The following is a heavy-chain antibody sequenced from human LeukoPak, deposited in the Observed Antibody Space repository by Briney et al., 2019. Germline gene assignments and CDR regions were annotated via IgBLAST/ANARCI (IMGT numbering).Heavy chain of an antibody. Sequence: ASVKVSCKTSGGTFNNSAISWVRQAPGQGLEWLGGIMPLFGTAGYAQKFQGRVTITKDESTRTVYLELTSLTSDDTAVYYCARDIHGDYGSGWFDPWGQGTLVSVSS. CDR3: ARDIHGDYGSGWFDP. V-gene: IGHV1-69*05. CDR1: GGTFNNSA. CDR2: IMPLFGTA. J-gene: IGHJ5*02. D-gene: IGHD4-17*01.